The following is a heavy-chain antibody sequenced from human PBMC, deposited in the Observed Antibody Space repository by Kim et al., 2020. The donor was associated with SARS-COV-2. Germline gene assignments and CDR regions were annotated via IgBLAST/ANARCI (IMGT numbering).Heavy chain of an antibody. J-gene: IGHJ5*02. CDR1: GYTLTELS. D-gene: IGHD3-10*01. CDR2: FDPEDGET. CDR3: ATTGDYYYGSGRSNWFDP. Sequence: PSVKVSCKVSGYTLTELSMHWVRQAPGKGLEWMGGFDPEDGETIYAQKFQGRVTMTEDTSTDTAYMELSSLRSEDTAVYYCATTGDYYYGSGRSNWFDPWGQGTLVTVSS. V-gene: IGHV1-24*01.